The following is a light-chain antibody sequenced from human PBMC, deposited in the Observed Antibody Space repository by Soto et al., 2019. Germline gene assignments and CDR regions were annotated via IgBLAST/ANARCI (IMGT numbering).Light chain of an antibody. CDR2: EVT. CDR1: SSDIGASTY. Sequence: SALSQPPSASGSPGQSVTISCTGTSSDIGASTYVSWYQQHPGRAPNLIVYEVTKRPSGVPDRFSGSKSGNTASLTVSGLQADDEADYYCSSYAGNNDLVFGGGTKLTVL. V-gene: IGLV2-8*01. CDR3: SSYAGNNDLV. J-gene: IGLJ2*01.